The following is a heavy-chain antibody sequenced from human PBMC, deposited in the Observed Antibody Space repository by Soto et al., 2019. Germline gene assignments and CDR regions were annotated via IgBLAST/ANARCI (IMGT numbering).Heavy chain of an antibody. V-gene: IGHV1-3*01. Sequence: GASVKVSCKASGYTFTSYAMHWVRQAPGQRLEWMGWINAGNGNTKYSQKFQGRVTITRDTSASTAYMELSSLRSEDTAVYYCARFSFRTPYSFDPWGQGTLVTVSS. J-gene: IGHJ5*02. CDR1: GYTFTSYA. CDR3: ARFSFRTPYSFDP. D-gene: IGHD2-15*01. CDR2: INAGNGNT.